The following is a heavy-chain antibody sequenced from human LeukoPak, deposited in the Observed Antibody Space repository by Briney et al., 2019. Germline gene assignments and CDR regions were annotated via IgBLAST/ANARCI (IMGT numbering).Heavy chain of an antibody. V-gene: IGHV3-15*01. CDR1: GFSFTNAW. D-gene: IGHD2-2*02. CDR2: IKSKTDGGTT. CDR3: ARYCSSTSCYKPP. Sequence: GGSLRLSRAASGFSFTNAWMSWVRQAPGKGLEWVGRIKSKTDGGTTDYAAPVKGRFTISRDDSKNTLYLQMNSLKTEDTAVYYCARYCSSTSCYKPPWGQGTLVTVSS. J-gene: IGHJ5*02.